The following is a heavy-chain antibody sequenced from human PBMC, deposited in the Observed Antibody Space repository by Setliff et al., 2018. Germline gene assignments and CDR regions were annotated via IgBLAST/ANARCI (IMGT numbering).Heavy chain of an antibody. CDR2: IGAYNGNT. Sequence: ASVKVSCKASGYTFTNYGVTWVRQAPGQGLEWMGWIGAYNGNTYNAHKFQGRVTMTSDTSTSTAYMELRSLRSDDTAVYYCARVTIAVAGSCPSGEYWGQGTLVTVS. CDR3: ARVTIAVAGSCPSGEY. CDR1: GYTFTNYG. D-gene: IGHD6-19*01. J-gene: IGHJ4*02. V-gene: IGHV1-18*01.